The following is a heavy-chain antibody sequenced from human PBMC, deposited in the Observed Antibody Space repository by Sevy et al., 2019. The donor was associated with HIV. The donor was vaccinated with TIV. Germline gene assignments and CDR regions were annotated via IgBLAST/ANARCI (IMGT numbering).Heavy chain of an antibody. D-gene: IGHD3-10*01. CDR2: VKSGRGGETT. CDR3: TTDGLNYQGSGRYSFDF. Sequence: LGGSLRLSCAASGFTFSKAWMNWVRQAPGKGLEWLGRVKSGRGGETTEYAVPARGRFTVSRDDSKSTVFLQMNSLKIDDTGIYYCTTDGLNYQGSGRYSFDFWGRGTVVTVSS. CDR1: GFTFSKAW. J-gene: IGHJ3*01. V-gene: IGHV3-15*07.